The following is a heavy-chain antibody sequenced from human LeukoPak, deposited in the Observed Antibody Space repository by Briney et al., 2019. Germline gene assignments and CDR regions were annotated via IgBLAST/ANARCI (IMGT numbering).Heavy chain of an antibody. J-gene: IGHJ6*02. V-gene: IGHV1-2*02. D-gene: IGHD6-25*01. Sequence: ASVKVSCKASGYTFTGYYIHWVRQGPGQGLEWMGWINPNSGGANYAQEFQGRVTMPRDTSISTAYMELTRLNSDDTAVYYCARRAVYYYYGMDVWGQGSTVTVSS. CDR2: INPNSGGA. CDR1: GYTFTGYY. CDR3: ARRAVYYYYGMDV.